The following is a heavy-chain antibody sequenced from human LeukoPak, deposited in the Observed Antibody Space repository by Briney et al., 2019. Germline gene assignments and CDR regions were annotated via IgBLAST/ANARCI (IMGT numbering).Heavy chain of an antibody. CDR1: GFTVSSNY. CDR3: ARDLIAVAGYIDY. J-gene: IGHJ4*02. CDR2: IYSGGST. V-gene: IGHV3-66*01. D-gene: IGHD6-19*01. Sequence: GSLRLSCAASGFTVSSNYMSWVRQAPGKGLEWVSLIYSGGSTYYADSVKGRFTISRDNSKNTLYLQMNSLRAEDTAVYYCARDLIAVAGYIDYWGQGTLVTVSS.